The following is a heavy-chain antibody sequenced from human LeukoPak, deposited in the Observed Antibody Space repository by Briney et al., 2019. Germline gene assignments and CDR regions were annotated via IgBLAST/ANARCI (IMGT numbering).Heavy chain of an antibody. CDR2: IIPIFGTA. CDR1: GGTFSSYA. V-gene: IGHV1-69*01. CDR3: ARGEAIYDILTGYYPDPFDY. D-gene: IGHD3-9*01. Sequence: SVKVSCKASGGTFSSYAISWVRQAPGHGLEWMRGIIPIFGTANYAQKFQGRVTITADESTSTAYMELSSLRSEDTAVYYCARGEAIYDILTGYYPDPFDYWPQATLVTVST. J-gene: IGHJ4*02.